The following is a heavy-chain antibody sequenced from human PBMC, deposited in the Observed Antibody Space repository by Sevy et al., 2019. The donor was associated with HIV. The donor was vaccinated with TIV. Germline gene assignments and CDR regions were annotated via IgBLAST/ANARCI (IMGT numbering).Heavy chain of an antibody. CDR1: GFTFSRYG. CDR2: IRFDGKNK. Sequence: GGSLRLSCAASGFTFSRYGMHWVRQAPGKGLEWVASIRFDGKNKHYVDSVMGRFTISRDDSKNTLYLQMNSLRSEDTAVYYCAKDSVARNLHFDYWGPGALVTVSS. D-gene: IGHD6-19*01. V-gene: IGHV3-30*02. CDR3: AKDSVARNLHFDY. J-gene: IGHJ4*02.